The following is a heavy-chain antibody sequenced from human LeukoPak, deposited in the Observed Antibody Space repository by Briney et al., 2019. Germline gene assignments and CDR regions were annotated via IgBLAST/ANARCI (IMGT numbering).Heavy chain of an antibody. D-gene: IGHD2-2*01. J-gene: IGHJ4*02. V-gene: IGHV3-21*01. CDR3: ARDPAAMMD. Sequence: LGGSLRLSCAASGFTFSSYSMNWVRQAPGKGLEWVSSISSSSSYLYYADSVKGRFTISRDNAKNSLYLQMNRLRAEDTAVYYCARDPAAMMDWGQGTLVTVSS. CDR2: ISSSSSYL. CDR1: GFTFSSYS.